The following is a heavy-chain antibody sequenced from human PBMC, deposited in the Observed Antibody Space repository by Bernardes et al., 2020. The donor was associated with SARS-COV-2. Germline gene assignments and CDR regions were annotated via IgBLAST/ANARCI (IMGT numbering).Heavy chain of an antibody. V-gene: IGHV4-59*01. CDR2: IYDSGHT. Sequence: LSRTGPVSGGSISGYYWSWLGNPPGQGLEWIGFIYDSGHTRSNPSLESRVTTSVNTSNNQFSLSLSSVTAADTAVYFCARGGNYDAFDIWGQGTMVTVAS. CDR3: ARGGNYDAFDI. J-gene: IGHJ3*02. D-gene: IGHD1-26*01. CDR1: GGSISGYY.